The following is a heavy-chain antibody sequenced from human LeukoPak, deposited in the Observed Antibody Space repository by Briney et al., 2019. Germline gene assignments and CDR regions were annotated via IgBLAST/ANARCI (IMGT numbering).Heavy chain of an antibody. V-gene: IGHV4-59*01. CDR2: IYYSGST. CDR3: ARIRITMVRGVMEAYYYYMDV. CDR1: GGSISSYY. D-gene: IGHD3-10*01. J-gene: IGHJ6*03. Sequence: SETLSLTCTVSGGSISSYYWSWIRQPPGKGLEWIGYIYYSGSTNYNPSLKSRVTISVDTSKNQFSLKLSSVTAADTAVYYCARIRITMVRGVMEAYYYYMDVWGKGPRSPSP.